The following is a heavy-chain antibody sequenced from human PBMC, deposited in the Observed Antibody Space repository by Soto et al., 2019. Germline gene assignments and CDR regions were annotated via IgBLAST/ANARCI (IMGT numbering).Heavy chain of an antibody. D-gene: IGHD2-15*01. CDR1: GGTFSSYA. CDR3: AKTLVVVAATEDAFDI. J-gene: IGHJ3*02. V-gene: IGHV1-69*01. Sequence: QVQLVQSGAEVKKPGSSVKVSCKASGGTFSSYAISWVRQAPGQGLEWMGGIIPIFGTANYAQKFQGRVTITADESTSTAYMELSSLRSEDTAVYYCAKTLVVVAATEDAFDIWGQGTMVTVSS. CDR2: IIPIFGTA.